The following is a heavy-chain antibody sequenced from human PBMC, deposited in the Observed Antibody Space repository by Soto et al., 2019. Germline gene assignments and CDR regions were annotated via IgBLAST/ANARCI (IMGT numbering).Heavy chain of an antibody. CDR1: GGSISSGGYY. CDR3: AGGLLRFLEGGRWESFDY. J-gene: IGHJ4*02. V-gene: IGHV4-31*03. Sequence: TLSLTCTVSGGSISSGGYYWSWIRQHPGKGLEWIGYIYYSGSTYYNPSLKSRVTISVDTSKNQFSLKLSSVTAADTAVYYCAGGLLRFLEGGRWESFDYWGQGTLVTVSS. D-gene: IGHD3-3*01. CDR2: IYYSGST.